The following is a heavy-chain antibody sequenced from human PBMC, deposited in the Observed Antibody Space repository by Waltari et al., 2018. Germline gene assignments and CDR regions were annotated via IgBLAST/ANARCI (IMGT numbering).Heavy chain of an antibody. Sequence: QVQLQESGPGLVKPSETLSLTCTVSGGSISPYAWSWIRQPAGKGLGWIGRVYTSGITNYNPSLKTRVTLSVDTSKNQCSLKLSSVTAADTAVYYCAREQMYSSSSDYYYYMDVWGKGTTVTIS. CDR2: VYTSGIT. CDR3: AREQMYSSSSDYYYYMDV. V-gene: IGHV4-4*07. CDR1: GGSISPYA. J-gene: IGHJ6*03. D-gene: IGHD6-6*01.